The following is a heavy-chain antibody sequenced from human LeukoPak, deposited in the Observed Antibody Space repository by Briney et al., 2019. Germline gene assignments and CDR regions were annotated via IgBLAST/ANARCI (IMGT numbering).Heavy chain of an antibody. D-gene: IGHD7-27*01. J-gene: IGHJ4*02. CDR2: INPSGGST. V-gene: IGHV1-46*01. CDR1: GYTYTSYF. Sequence: ASVRVSCKASGYTYTSYFFHSVRQAPGQGLEWMGIINPSGGSTTYAQNFQGRVAMTRDTSTSTVSMELSSLRSDDTAVYYCARGPPNWGYDYWGPGTLVTVSS. CDR3: ARGPPNWGYDY.